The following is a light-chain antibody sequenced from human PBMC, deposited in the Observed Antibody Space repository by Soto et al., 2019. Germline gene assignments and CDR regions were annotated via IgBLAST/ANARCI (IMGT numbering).Light chain of an antibody. CDR2: DAS. V-gene: IGKV3-11*01. CDR3: QQRSNS. Sequence: IVLTQSPATLSLSPWERATLSCRASQSVSSYLAWYQQKPGQAPRLLIYDASNRATGIPARFSGSGSGTDFTLTISSLEPEDFAVYYCQQRSNSFGGGTKVDIK. J-gene: IGKJ4*01. CDR1: QSVSSY.